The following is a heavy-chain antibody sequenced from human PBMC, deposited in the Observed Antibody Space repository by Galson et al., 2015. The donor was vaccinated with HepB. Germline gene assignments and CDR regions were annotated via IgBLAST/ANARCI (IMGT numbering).Heavy chain of an antibody. V-gene: IGHV3-33*01. CDR2: IWYDGSNK. CDR3: ARDPGFPRYYYYMDV. J-gene: IGHJ6*03. Sequence: SLRLSCAASGFTLSSYGMHWVRQAPGKGLEWVAVIWYDGSNKNYADSVKGRFTISRDNSKNTLYLQMNSLRAEDTAVYYCARDPGFPRYYYYMDVWGKGTTVTVSS. CDR1: GFTLSSYG. D-gene: IGHD3-10*01.